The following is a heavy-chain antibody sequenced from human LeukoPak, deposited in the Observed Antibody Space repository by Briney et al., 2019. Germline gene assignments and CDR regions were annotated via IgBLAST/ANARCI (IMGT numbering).Heavy chain of an antibody. J-gene: IGHJ3*02. CDR2: IYYSGST. Sequence: PSETLSLTCTVSGGSISSSSYYWGWIRQPPGTGLEWIGSIYYSGSTNYNPSLKSRVTISVDTSKNQFSLKLSSVTAADTAVYYCARVSGYSYGYLGEAFDIWGQGTMVTVSS. D-gene: IGHD5-18*01. CDR3: ARVSGYSYGYLGEAFDI. V-gene: IGHV4-39*07. CDR1: GGSISSSSYY.